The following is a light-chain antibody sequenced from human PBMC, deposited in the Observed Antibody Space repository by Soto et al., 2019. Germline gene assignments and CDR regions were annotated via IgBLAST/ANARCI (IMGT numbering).Light chain of an antibody. V-gene: IGKV1-27*01. J-gene: IGKJ3*01. CDR3: QKYNSALFT. Sequence: DIQMTQSPSSLSASVGDRVTITCRASQGISNYLAWYQQKPGKVPKLLIYAASTLQSGVPSRFSGSGSGTDFTLTISSLQTEDVANYYCQKYNSALFTFGPGTKVDIK. CDR2: AAS. CDR1: QGISNY.